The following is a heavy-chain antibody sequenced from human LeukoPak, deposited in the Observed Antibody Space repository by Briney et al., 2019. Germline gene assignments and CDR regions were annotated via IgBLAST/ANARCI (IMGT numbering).Heavy chain of an antibody. CDR1: GGSFSGYY. J-gene: IGHJ4*02. V-gene: IGHV4-34*01. D-gene: IGHD6-19*01. Sequence: PSETLSLTCAVYGGSFSGYYWSWIRQPPGKGLEWIGEINHSGSTNYNPSLKSRVTISVDTSKNQFSLKLSSVTAADTAVYYCARGSGRYYYWGQGTLVIVSS. CDR3: ARGSGRYYY. CDR2: INHSGST.